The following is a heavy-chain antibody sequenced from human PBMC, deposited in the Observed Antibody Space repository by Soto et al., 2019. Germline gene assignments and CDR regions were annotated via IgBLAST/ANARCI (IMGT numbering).Heavy chain of an antibody. CDR3: ARARNALGRYYLAY. V-gene: IGHV3-72*01. CDR2: IRHKIYNCTT. Sequence: GGSLRLSCAASGFTFSYHYMDWVRQAPGKGLEWLGRIRHKIYNCTTEYAASVKGRFIISRDNSRNSLYLQMSSLKTEDTDMYYCARARNALGRYYLAYWGQRTLATVSS. D-gene: IGHD4-17*01. CDR1: GFTFSYHY. J-gene: IGHJ4*02.